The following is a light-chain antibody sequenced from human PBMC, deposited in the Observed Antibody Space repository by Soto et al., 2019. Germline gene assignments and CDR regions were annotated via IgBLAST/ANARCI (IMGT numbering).Light chain of an antibody. Sequence: AIQLTQSPSSLSASVGDRVTITCRASQGISSALAWYQQKPGKAPKLLIYGASSMDSGVPSRFSGSGSVTDFTLTISSLQPEYFATYYCQQFNSYPFTFGPGTKVDLK. CDR3: QQFNSYPFT. CDR2: GAS. CDR1: QGISSA. J-gene: IGKJ3*01. V-gene: IGKV1-13*02.